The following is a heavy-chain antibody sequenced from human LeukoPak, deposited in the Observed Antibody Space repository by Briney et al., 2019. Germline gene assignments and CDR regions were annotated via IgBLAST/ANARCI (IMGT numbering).Heavy chain of an antibody. J-gene: IGHJ4*02. CDR3: ARDRSRGVNTYDY. CDR2: TNPNSGGT. Sequence: VASVKVSCKASGYTFTGYYIHWVRQAPGQGLEWMGWTNPNSGGTNYAQKFQGRVTMTRDTSISTAYMELSRLRSDDTAVYYCARDRSRGVNTYDYWGQGTLVPVSS. V-gene: IGHV1-2*02. D-gene: IGHD3-10*01. CDR1: GYTFTGYY.